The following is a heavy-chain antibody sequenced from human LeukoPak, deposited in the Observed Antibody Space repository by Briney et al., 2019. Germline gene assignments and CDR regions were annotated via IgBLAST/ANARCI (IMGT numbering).Heavy chain of an antibody. CDR1: EFTFNRYW. Sequence: GGSLRLSCAASEFTFNRYWMSWVRQAPGKGLEWVANIKHDGSEAHYVDSVKGRFTISRDNAKNSLSLQMNSLNVDDTGVYFCTRDALFGSGRTHLGFWSQGTLVSVSS. CDR3: TRDALFGSGRTHLGF. D-gene: IGHD3-10*01. V-gene: IGHV3-7*04. J-gene: IGHJ4*02. CDR2: IKHDGSEA.